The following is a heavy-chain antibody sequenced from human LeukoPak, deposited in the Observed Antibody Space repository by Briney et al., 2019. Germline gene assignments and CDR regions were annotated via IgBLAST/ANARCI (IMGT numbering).Heavy chain of an antibody. CDR2: MNPNSGNT. Sequence: ASVKVSCKASGYTFTSYDINWVRQATGQGLEWMGWMNPNSGNTGYAQKFQGRVTMTRNTSISTAYMELSSLRSEDTAVYYCARDPMITMVRGSSDDYWGQGTLVTVSS. V-gene: IGHV1-8*01. CDR1: GYTFTSYD. CDR3: ARDPMITMVRGSSDDY. D-gene: IGHD3-10*01. J-gene: IGHJ4*02.